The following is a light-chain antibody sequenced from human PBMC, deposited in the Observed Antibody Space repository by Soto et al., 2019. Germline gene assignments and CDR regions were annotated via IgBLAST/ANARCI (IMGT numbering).Light chain of an antibody. CDR3: HQYHNWPPLFT. V-gene: IGKV3-15*01. CDR1: QSVRNN. CDR2: GAS. J-gene: IGKJ3*01. Sequence: EIVMTQSPGTLPVSPGERATLSCRASQSVRNNLAWYQHKPGQAPRLLIYGASTRATGIPARFSGSGSGTEFTLTISSLQSEDVALYYCHQYHNWPPLFTFGPGTKVEIK.